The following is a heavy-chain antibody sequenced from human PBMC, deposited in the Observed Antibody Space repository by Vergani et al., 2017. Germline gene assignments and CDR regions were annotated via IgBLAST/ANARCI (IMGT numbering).Heavy chain of an antibody. Sequence: EVQLVESGGGLVQPGGSLRLSCAASGFTFSSYAMSWVRQAPGKGLEWVSAISGSGGSTYYADSVKGRFTISRDNSKNTLYLQMNSLRAEDTAVYYCAKKAGYCSGGSCQPYYYYYGMDVWGQGTTVTVSS. V-gene: IGHV3-23*04. J-gene: IGHJ6*02. D-gene: IGHD2-15*01. CDR3: AKKAGYCSGGSCQPYYYYYGMDV. CDR2: ISGSGGST. CDR1: GFTFSSYA.